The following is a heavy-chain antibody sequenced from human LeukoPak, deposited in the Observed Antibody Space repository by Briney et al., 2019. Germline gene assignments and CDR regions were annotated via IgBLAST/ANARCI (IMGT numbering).Heavy chain of an antibody. J-gene: IGHJ4*02. CDR3: ARQVGNCNEGTCYFEH. Sequence: PGGSLRLSCTASGFTFSKYAMSWVRQAPGKGLQWVSAISPSGSGTSYADSVKGRLTISRDNSRNTLHMQVDSLRGEDTAVYFCARQVGNCNEGTCYFEHWGQGTLLTVSS. D-gene: IGHD2-15*01. V-gene: IGHV3-23*01. CDR2: ISPSGSGT. CDR1: GFTFSKYA.